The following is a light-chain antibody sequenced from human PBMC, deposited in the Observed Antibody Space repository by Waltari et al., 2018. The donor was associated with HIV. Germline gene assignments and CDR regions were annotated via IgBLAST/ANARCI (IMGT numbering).Light chain of an antibody. Sequence: DIQMTQSPSSLSSSVGDTVTLTCRASQAFSTCIAWYQQKPGRAPKLLIYSASNRHGGIPSRFSGSGSGPDFTLTISNLQPEDFATYYCQRANNSPSFGGGTKVEIK. CDR3: QRANNSPS. CDR1: QAFSTC. CDR2: SAS. J-gene: IGKJ4*01. V-gene: IGKV1-12*02.